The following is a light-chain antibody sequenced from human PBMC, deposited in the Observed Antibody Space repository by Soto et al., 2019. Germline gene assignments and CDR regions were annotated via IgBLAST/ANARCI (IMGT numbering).Light chain of an antibody. V-gene: IGLV2-8*01. Sequence: QSALTQPPSASGSPGQSVTISCTGTSSDIGSYTYVSWYQQHPGKAPKLIIYEISQRPSGVPDRFSGSKSGNTASLTVSGLQAEDEADYYCSSYAGRNTLIFGGGTKLTVL. CDR3: SSYAGRNTLI. CDR1: SSDIGSYTY. CDR2: EIS. J-gene: IGLJ2*01.